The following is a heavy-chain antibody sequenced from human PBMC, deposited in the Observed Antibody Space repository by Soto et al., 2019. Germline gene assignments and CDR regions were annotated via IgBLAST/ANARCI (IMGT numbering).Heavy chain of an antibody. Sequence: SETLSLTCTVSGGSISSGCYYWSWIRQQPGKGLEWIGYIYYSGSTYYNPSLKSRVTISVDTSKNQFSLKLSSVTAADTAVYYCARELRFGEDYYGMDVWGQGTTVTVSS. D-gene: IGHD3-10*01. V-gene: IGHV4-31*03. CDR2: IYYSGST. CDR1: GGSISSGCYY. CDR3: ARELRFGEDYYGMDV. J-gene: IGHJ6*02.